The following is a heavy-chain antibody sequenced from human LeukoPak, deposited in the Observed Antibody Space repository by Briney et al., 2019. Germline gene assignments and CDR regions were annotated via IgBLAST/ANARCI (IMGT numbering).Heavy chain of an antibody. Sequence: PSETLSLTCAVYGGSFSCYYWSWIRQPPGKGLEWIGEINHSGSTNYNPSLKSRVTISVDTSKNQFSLKLSSVTAADTAVYYCARGYCSSTSCYEGDYWGQGTLVTVSS. CDR1: GGSFSCYY. D-gene: IGHD2-2*01. CDR2: INHSGST. CDR3: ARGYCSSTSCYEGDY. J-gene: IGHJ4*02. V-gene: IGHV4-34*01.